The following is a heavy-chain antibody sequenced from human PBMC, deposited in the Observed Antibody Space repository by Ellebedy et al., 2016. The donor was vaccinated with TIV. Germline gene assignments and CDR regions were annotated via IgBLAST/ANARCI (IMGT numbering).Heavy chain of an antibody. V-gene: IGHV3-23*01. J-gene: IGHJ6*02. D-gene: IGHD6-13*01. CDR2: ISGSGGST. CDR1: GFTFSRDD. CDR3: ARELTERVTGGDSSSPPNYYGMDV. Sequence: GESLKISXAASGFTFSRDDMSWVRQAPGKGLEWVSGISGSGGSTHYADSVKGRFTISRDNSKNTLYLQMNSLRAEDTAVYYCARELTERVTGGDSSSPPNYYGMDVWGQGTTVTVSS.